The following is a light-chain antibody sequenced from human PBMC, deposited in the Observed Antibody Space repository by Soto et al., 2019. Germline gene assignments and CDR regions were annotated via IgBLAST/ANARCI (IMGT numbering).Light chain of an antibody. J-gene: IGLJ2*01. CDR1: SSDVGGYNY. CDR3: SSYTSSSSRLV. V-gene: IGLV2-14*01. CDR2: DVN. Sequence: QSALTQPASVSGSPGQSITISCTGTSSDVGGYNYVSWYQQHPGKAPKLMIYDVNNRPSGVSNRFSGSKSGNTASLTISGLQAEDEADYYCSSYTSSSSRLVFGRGTKLTVL.